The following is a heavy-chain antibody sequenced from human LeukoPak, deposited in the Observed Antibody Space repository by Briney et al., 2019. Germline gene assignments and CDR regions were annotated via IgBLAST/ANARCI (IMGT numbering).Heavy chain of an antibody. CDR2: ISAYNGNT. Sequence: HRASVKVSCKASGYTFTSYGISWVRQAPGQGLEWMGWISAYNGNTNYAQKLQGRVTMTTDTSTSTAYMELRSLRSDDTAVYYCARDQMAMVLRQFPHDAFDIWGQGTMVTVSS. V-gene: IGHV1-18*01. CDR3: ARDQMAMVLRQFPHDAFDI. CDR1: GYTFTSYG. D-gene: IGHD3-10*01. J-gene: IGHJ3*02.